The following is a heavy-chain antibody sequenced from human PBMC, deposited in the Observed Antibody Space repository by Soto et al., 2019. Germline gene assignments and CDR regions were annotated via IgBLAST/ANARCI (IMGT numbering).Heavy chain of an antibody. CDR1: GYTFSNYG. Sequence: QVQLVQSGAEVKKPGASVTVSCKTSGYTFSNYGINWVRQAPGQGLEWMGWISGYNGNTNYAQTVQGRVTMTTDTSTGTVYKELRSLKSDDTAIYYCSRFIMVGGWFDPNYYHGMDVWGQGPTVTVSS. D-gene: IGHD6-19*01. CDR3: SRFIMVGGWFDPNYYHGMDV. J-gene: IGHJ6*02. V-gene: IGHV1-18*01. CDR2: ISGYNGNT.